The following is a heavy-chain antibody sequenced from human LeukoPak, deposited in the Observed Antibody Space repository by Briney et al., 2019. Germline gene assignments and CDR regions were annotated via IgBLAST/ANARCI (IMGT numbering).Heavy chain of an antibody. D-gene: IGHD3-3*01. Sequence: PSETLPLTCTVSGGSISSSDYYWSWIRQPPRKGLEWIGYIFYTGSTNYNPSLKSRVTISVDTSKNQFSLKLSSVTAADTAVYYCARASAGQPYYYYYGMDVWGQGTTVTVSS. J-gene: IGHJ6*02. CDR1: GGSISSSDYY. V-gene: IGHV4-61*08. CDR2: IFYTGST. CDR3: ARASAGQPYYYYYGMDV.